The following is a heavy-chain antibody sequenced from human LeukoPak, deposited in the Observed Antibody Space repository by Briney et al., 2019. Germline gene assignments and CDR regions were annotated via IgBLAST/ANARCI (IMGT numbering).Heavy chain of an antibody. J-gene: IGHJ4*02. CDR3: AGGTGWIFDK. CDR1: GLTFTNYW. D-gene: IGHD3/OR15-3a*01. CDR2: INQDGSEQ. V-gene: IGHV3-7*01. Sequence: PGGSLTLSCAVSGLTFTNYWMTWVRQAPGKGLEWVANINQDGSEQYYVDSVKGRFTISRDNAKTSLYLQMNSLRAEDTAVYYCAGGTGWIFDKWGQGTLVTVSS.